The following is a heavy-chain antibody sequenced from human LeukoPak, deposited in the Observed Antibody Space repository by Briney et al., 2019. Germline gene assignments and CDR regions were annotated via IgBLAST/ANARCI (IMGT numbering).Heavy chain of an antibody. CDR2: ISSSGSYT. CDR3: ARGAGLSGYDYNY. J-gene: IGHJ4*02. CDR1: GYTFSSYA. D-gene: IGHD5-12*01. V-gene: IGHV3-21*01. Sequence: GGSLRLSCAACGYTFSSYAMNWVRQAPGEGLEWVSYISSSGSYTYYADSVKGRFTISRDNAKISLYLQMNSLRAEDTAVYYCARGAGLSGYDYNYWGQGTLVTVSS.